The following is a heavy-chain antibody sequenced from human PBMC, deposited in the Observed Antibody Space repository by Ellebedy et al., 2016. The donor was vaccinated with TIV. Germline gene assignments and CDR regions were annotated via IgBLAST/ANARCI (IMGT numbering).Heavy chain of an antibody. D-gene: IGHD5-24*01. V-gene: IGHV3-23*01. CDR3: ARGMATIIDWYFDL. Sequence: GGSLRLSCAAPGFTFNNYAMSWVRQAPGKGLEWVSAISGSGGSTYYADSVKGRFTISRDNSKNTLYLRMNSLRAEDTAVYYCARGMATIIDWYFDLWGRGTLATVSS. J-gene: IGHJ2*01. CDR1: GFTFNNYA. CDR2: ISGSGGST.